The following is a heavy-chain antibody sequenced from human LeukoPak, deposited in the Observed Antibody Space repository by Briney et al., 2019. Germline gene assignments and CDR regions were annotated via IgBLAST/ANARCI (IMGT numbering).Heavy chain of an antibody. CDR3: ARVIVGATTFGY. J-gene: IGHJ4*02. V-gene: IGHV1-2*02. CDR1: GYTFTGYY. Sequence: ASVKVSCKAPGYTFTGYYMHWVRQAPGQGLEWMGWINPNSDDTNYAQKFQGRVTMTRDTSISTTYMELNRLRSDDTAVYYCARVIVGATTFGYWGQGTLVTVSS. D-gene: IGHD1-26*01. CDR2: INPNSDDT.